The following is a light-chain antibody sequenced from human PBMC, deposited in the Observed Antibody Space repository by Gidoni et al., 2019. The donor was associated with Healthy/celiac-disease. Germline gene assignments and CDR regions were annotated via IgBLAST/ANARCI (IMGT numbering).Light chain of an antibody. J-gene: IGKJ2*04. CDR3: QQYGSSCS. Sequence: EIVLTQSPGTLSLSPGERATLSCRASHSVSSSYLAWYQQKPGQAPRLLIYGASSRATGIPDRFSGSGSGTDFTLTISRLEPEDFAVYYCQQYGSSCSFGQGTKLEIK. V-gene: IGKV3-20*01. CDR1: HSVSSSY. CDR2: GAS.